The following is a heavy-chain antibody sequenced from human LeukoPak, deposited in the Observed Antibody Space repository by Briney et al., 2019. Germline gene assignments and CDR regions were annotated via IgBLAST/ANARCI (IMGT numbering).Heavy chain of an antibody. V-gene: IGHV3-23*01. CDR1: GFTFSSCA. J-gene: IGHJ4*02. CDR3: AKVRLGTIGGRGFDS. CDR2: ISGNGDKT. D-gene: IGHD5-24*01. Sequence: GGSLRLSCAASGFTFSSCAMSWVRPAPGKGLEWVSTISGNGDKTNYADSVKGRFTISRDNSKNTLYLQMNSLRAEDTAVYYCAKVRLGTIGGRGFDSWGQGTLVTVSS.